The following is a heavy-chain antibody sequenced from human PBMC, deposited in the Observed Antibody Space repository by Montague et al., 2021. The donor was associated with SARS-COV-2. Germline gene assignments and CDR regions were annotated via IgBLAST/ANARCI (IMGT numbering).Heavy chain of an antibody. J-gene: IGHJ6*02. CDR3: ACGEIATRGLIYYYGMDV. V-gene: IGHV4-34*01. CDR2: INHSGST. Sequence: SETLSLTCVVYGGSFSGYYWNWIRQPPGKGLEWIGEINHSGSTNYTPYLKSRVTISVDTSKNQFSLKLSYVTAADTAVSYCACGEIATRGLIYYYGMDVWGQGTTVTVSS. D-gene: IGHD5-24*01. CDR1: GGSFSGYY.